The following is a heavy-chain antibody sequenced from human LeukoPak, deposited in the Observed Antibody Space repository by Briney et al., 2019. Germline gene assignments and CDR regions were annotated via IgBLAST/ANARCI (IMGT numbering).Heavy chain of an antibody. V-gene: IGHV3-33*06. D-gene: IGHD1-26*01. Sequence: PGGSLRLSCAASGFTFSSYGMHWVRQAPGKGLEWVAVIWYDGSNKYYADSVKGRFTISRDNSKNTLYLQMNSLRAEDTAVYYCAKDLSMRGSYALGLFDYWGQGTLVTVSS. J-gene: IGHJ4*02. CDR1: GFTFSSYG. CDR2: IWYDGSNK. CDR3: AKDLSMRGSYALGLFDY.